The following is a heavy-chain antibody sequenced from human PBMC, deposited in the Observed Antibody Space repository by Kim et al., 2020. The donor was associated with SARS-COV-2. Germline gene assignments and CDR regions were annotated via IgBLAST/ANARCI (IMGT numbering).Heavy chain of an antibody. J-gene: IGHJ6*03. CDR2: ISYDGSNK. D-gene: IGHD1-1*01. CDR3: AKAGLEPWNYYMDV. V-gene: IGHV3-30*18. Sequence: GRSLRLSCAASGFTFSSYGMHWVRQAPGKGLEWVAVISYDGSNKYYADSVKGRFTISRDNSKNTLYLQMNSLRAEDTAVYYCAKAGLEPWNYYMDVWGKGTTVTVSS. CDR1: GFTFSSYG.